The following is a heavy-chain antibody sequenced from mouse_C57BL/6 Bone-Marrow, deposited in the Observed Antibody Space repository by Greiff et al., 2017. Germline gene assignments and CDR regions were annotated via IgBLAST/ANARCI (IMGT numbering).Heavy chain of an antibody. V-gene: IGHV1-19*01. CDR2: INPYNGGT. Sequence: VQLQQSGPVLVKPGASVKMSCKASGYTFTDYYMNWVKQSHGKSLEWIGVINPYNGGTSYNQKFKGKATLTVDKSSSTAYMELNSLTSDDSAVYYCAREGIYYCNPYYFDYWGQGTTLTVSS. J-gene: IGHJ2*01. CDR1: GYTFTDYY. D-gene: IGHD2-1*01. CDR3: AREGIYYCNPYYFDY.